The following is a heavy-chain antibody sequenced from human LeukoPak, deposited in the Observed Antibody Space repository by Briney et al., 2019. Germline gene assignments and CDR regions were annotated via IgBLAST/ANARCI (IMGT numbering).Heavy chain of an antibody. Sequence: AQTLCLTCTVSGGSISSGGYYWSRIRQHPGKGLEWIGYIYYSGSTHYNPSLKSRVTISVDTSKNQFSLKLSSVTAADTAVYYCATYYDFWSGCFDYWGRGNLDPVSS. J-gene: IGHJ4*02. CDR1: GGSISSGGYY. V-gene: IGHV4-31*03. CDR2: IYYSGST. D-gene: IGHD3-3*01. CDR3: ATYYDFWSGCFDY.